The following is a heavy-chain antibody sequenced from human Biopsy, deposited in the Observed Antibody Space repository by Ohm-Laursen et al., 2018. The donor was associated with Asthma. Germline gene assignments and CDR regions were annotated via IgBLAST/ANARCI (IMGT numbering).Heavy chain of an antibody. CDR2: THNSGNT. J-gene: IGHJ5*02. D-gene: IGHD5-18*01. CDR3: ARGQGRGIQLWSLDP. V-gene: IGHV4-59*01. CDR1: GGSISSDY. Sequence: PSETLSLTCTVSGGSISSDYWSWLRQSPGKGLEWIGYTHNSGNTNYNPSLKSRVTISLDTSKNHFSLRLSFVTAADTAVYFCARGQGRGIQLWSLDPWGQGILVTVSS.